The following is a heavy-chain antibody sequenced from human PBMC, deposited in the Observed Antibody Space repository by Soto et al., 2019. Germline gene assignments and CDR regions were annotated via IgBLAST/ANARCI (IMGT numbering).Heavy chain of an antibody. V-gene: IGHV4-39*07. CDR2: IYYTGST. D-gene: IGHD3-9*01. J-gene: IGHJ4*02. Sequence: SETLSLTCTVSGGSISSSSYYWGWIRQPPGKGLEWIGCIYYTGSTYYNPSLKSRVTISVDTSKNQFSLKLSSATAADTAVYYCARGDDILTTIDFWGPGILVTVSS. CDR1: GGSISSSSYY. CDR3: ARGDDILTTIDF.